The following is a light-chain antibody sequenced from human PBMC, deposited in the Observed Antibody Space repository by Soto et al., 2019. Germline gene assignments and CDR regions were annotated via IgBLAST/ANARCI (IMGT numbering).Light chain of an antibody. CDR3: QQSSNTPWT. J-gene: IGKJ1*01. CDR2: AAS. V-gene: IGKV1-39*01. CDR1: QTINTF. Sequence: DIQMTQSPSSLSSSVGDRVIITCRASQTINTFLNWYQQKPGKAPKLLIYAASSLQSGVPSRFSGSGSGTDFTLTISSLQPEDFATYYCQQSSNTPWTFGQGTKVEIK.